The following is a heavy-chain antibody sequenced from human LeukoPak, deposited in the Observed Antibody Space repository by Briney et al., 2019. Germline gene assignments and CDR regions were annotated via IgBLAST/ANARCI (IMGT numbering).Heavy chain of an antibody. V-gene: IGHV4-61*02. J-gene: IGHJ5*02. CDR1: GGSISSGSYY. Sequence: PSETLSLTCTVSGGSISSGSYYWSWIRQPAGKGLEWIGRIYTSGSTNYNPSLKSRVTISVDTSKNQFSLKLSSVTAADTAVYYCASFPLAYCGSDCYSAWGQGTLVTVSS. CDR3: ASFPLAYCGSDCYSA. CDR2: IYTSGST. D-gene: IGHD2-21*02.